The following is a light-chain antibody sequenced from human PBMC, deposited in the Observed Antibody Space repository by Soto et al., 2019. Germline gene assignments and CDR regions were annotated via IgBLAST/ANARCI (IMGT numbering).Light chain of an antibody. CDR2: EAS. J-gene: IGLJ3*02. V-gene: IGLV2-23*02. Sequence: QSVLAQPASVSGSPGQSITISCTGTSSDIGGYNLVSWYQHHPGKAPKLIIYEASKRPSGVSDRFSGSRSGDTASLTISALQTDDEADYYCYSFAGSATFVFGGGTQLTVL. CDR3: YSFAGSATFV. CDR1: SSDIGGYNL.